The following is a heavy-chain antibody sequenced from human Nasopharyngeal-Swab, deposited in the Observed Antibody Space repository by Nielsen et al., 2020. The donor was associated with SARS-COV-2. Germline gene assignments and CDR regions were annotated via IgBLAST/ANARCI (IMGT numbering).Heavy chain of an antibody. CDR2: INTNTGNP. CDR1: GYTFTSYA. V-gene: IGHV7-4-1*02. Sequence: ASVKVSCKASGYTFTSYAMNWVRQAPGKGLEWMGRINTNTGNPTYAQGFTGRFVFSLDTSVSTAYLQISSLKAEDTAVYYCARAEAHEYFQHWGQGTLVTVSS. CDR3: ARAEAHEYFQH. J-gene: IGHJ1*01.